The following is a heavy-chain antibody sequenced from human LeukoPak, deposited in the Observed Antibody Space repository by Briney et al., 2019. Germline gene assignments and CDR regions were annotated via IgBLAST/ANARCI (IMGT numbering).Heavy chain of an antibody. J-gene: IGHJ6*02. V-gene: IGHV3-7*01. D-gene: IGHD6-13*01. Sequence: GGSLRLSCAASGFTFSNAWMSWVRQAPGKGLEWVAKINQDGDEKYYVGSVQGRFTISRDNANASVFLKLSSLRAEDTGVYYCARAEVEGSWSTFHYFYGMDVWGQGTTVTVSS. CDR2: INQDGDEK. CDR1: GFTFSNAW. CDR3: ARAEVEGSWSTFHYFYGMDV.